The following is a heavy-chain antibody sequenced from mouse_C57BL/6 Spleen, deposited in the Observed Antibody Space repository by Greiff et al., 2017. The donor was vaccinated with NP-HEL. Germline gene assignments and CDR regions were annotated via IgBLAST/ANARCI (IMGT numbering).Heavy chain of an antibody. CDR2: IHPNSGST. J-gene: IGHJ1*03. D-gene: IGHD2-1*01. CDR1: GYTFTSYW. V-gene: IGHV1-64*01. CDR3: ARSAMVKELYWYFDV. Sequence: QVQLQQPGAELVKPGASVKLSCKASGYTFTSYWMHWVKQRPGQGLEWIGMIHPNSGSTNYNEKFKSKATLTVDKSSSTAYMQLSSLTSEDSAVYYCARSAMVKELYWYFDVWGTGTTVTVSS.